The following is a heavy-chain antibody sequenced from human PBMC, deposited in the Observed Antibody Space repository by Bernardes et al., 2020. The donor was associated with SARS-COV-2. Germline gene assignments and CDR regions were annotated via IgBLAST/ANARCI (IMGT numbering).Heavy chain of an antibody. V-gene: IGHV4-59*01. Sequence: SETLSLTCTVSGASISNFYWSWIRQPPGKGLEWIASIYYSGSTSNNPSLESRVAISVDTSKNQFSLKLRSVTAADTAVYFCARGPIYYDNSAYYVDWGQGALVTVSS. CDR1: GASISNFY. CDR3: ARGPIYYDNSAYYVD. J-gene: IGHJ4*02. CDR2: IYYSGST. D-gene: IGHD3-22*01.